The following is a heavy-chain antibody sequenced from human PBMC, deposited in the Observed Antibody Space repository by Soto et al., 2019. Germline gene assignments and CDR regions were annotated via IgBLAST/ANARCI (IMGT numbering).Heavy chain of an antibody. D-gene: IGHD6-19*01. CDR1: SLTFSSYC. CDR2: INQDGSEK. V-gene: IGHV3-7*01. Sequence: GALRLSRAASSLTFSSYCMSGVEQAPGKGLEWVANINQDGSEKYCVDSVEGRFTISRDNAKNSLYLQMNSLRAEDTAVYYCARVHPRVFSGWHYYYYYGMDVSGQGTTVTVSS. CDR3: ARVHPRVFSGWHYYYYYGMDV. J-gene: IGHJ6*02.